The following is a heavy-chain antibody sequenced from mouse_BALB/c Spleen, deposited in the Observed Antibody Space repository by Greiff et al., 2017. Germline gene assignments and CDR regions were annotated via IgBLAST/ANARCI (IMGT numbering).Heavy chain of an antibody. CDR1: GFTFSSYG. CDR2: ISSGGSYT. J-gene: IGHJ2*01. CDR3: ARHEGDY. V-gene: IGHV5-6*01. Sequence: EVQLVESGGDLVKPGGSLKLSCAASGFTFSSYGMSWVRQTPDKRLEWVATISSGGSYTYYPDSVKGRFTISIDNAKNTLYLQMSSLKSEDTAMYYCARHEGDYWGQGTTLTVSS.